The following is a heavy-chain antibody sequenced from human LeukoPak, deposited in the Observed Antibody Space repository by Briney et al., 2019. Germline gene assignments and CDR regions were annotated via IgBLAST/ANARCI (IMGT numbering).Heavy chain of an antibody. CDR1: GFALSNNP. V-gene: IGHV3-30*04. Sequence: HPGGSLRLSCTASGFALSNNPKHWVRQAPGRGLEWVGVLSAGGTTKHYAKAVRDQSTISRDNSKNTMYLDMPNMRMEDTAMYYCARDMVVAEPWDFDIWGQGNLVTVSS. J-gene: IGHJ4*02. CDR2: LSAGGTTK. CDR3: ARDMVVAEPWDFDI. D-gene: IGHD2-21*01.